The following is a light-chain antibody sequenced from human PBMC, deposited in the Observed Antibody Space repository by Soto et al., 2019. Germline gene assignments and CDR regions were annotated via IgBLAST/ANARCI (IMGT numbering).Light chain of an antibody. J-gene: IGKJ1*01. Sequence: EILIAQSPATLSVSPGERATLSCRASQSVSSNLAWYQQRPGQPPRLLIYGASTRDTGIPARFSGSGSGTEFTLTISRLQSEDFSVYYCQQYNNWPRTFGQGTKVDI. V-gene: IGKV3-15*01. CDR3: QQYNNWPRT. CDR2: GAS. CDR1: QSVSSN.